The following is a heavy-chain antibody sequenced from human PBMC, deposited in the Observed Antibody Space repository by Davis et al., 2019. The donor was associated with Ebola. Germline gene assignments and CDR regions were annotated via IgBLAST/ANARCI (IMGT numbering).Heavy chain of an antibody. D-gene: IGHD3-3*01. V-gene: IGHV1-2*04. CDR3: ARGRDIWSVPEY. J-gene: IGHJ4*02. Sequence: ASVKVSCKASGGTFSNYAISWVRHAPGQALECMGCINPNSGATNYAQKFRGWVTMTRDTSINTAYMEVTSLKSDGTAVYYCARGRDIWSVPEYWGQRNLVTVSS. CDR2: INPNSGAT. CDR1: GGTFSNYA.